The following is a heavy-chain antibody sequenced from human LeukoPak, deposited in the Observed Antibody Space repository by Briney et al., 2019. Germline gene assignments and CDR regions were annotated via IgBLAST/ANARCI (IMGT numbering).Heavy chain of an antibody. J-gene: IGHJ5*02. Sequence: PSETLSLTCTVSGGSINSYYWSWIPQPPGEGLEWIGYIYYSGSTNYNPSLKSRVTLSVDTSKNQFSLKLSSVTAADTAVYYCARGAGGGYGSNWFDPWGQGTLVTVSS. D-gene: IGHD2-2*03. CDR3: ARGAGGGYGSNWFDP. CDR2: IYYSGST. V-gene: IGHV4-59*01. CDR1: GGSINSYY.